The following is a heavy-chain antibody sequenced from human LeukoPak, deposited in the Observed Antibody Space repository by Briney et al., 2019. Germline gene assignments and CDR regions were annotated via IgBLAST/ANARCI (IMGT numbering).Heavy chain of an antibody. CDR2: ISGSGGST. Sequence: PGGSLRLSRAASGFTFSSYAMSWVRQAPGKGLEWVSAISGSGGSTYYADSVKGRFTISRDNYKNTLYVQMNSLRPEDTAVYYCARDGYCGSASCYGWFDPWGQGTLVTVSS. CDR1: GFTFSSYA. CDR3: ARDGYCGSASCYGWFDP. J-gene: IGHJ5*02. D-gene: IGHD2-2*03. V-gene: IGHV3-23*01.